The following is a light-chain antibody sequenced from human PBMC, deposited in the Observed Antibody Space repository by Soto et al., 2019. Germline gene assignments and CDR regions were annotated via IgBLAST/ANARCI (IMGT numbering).Light chain of an antibody. CDR1: SSDVGGYNY. Sequence: QSVLTQPPSASGSPGQSVTISCTGTSSDVGGYNYVSWYQHHPGKAPKLIIYAVSKRPSGVPDRFSGSKSGNTAALTASGIQAEDEADYSCRSYVGTKSYVFGTGTKLTVL. CDR3: RSYVGTKSYV. J-gene: IGLJ1*01. CDR2: AVS. V-gene: IGLV2-8*01.